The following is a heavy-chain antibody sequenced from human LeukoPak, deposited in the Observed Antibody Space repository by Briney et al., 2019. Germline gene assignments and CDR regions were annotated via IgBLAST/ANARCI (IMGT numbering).Heavy chain of an antibody. CDR3: ARDYSGQWEQLTGWWIDP. D-gene: IGHD1-26*01. CDR1: GYTFGTHW. CDR2: INPSGDFR. Sequence: GASVKVSCKPSGYTFGTHWMHWVRQAPGQGLEWMAIINPSGDFRSYAQKFQGRVTVTRDMSTRTVYMELNDLRPEDTALYYCARDYSGQWEQLTGWWIDPWGQGTLVIVSS. J-gene: IGHJ5*02. V-gene: IGHV1-46*01.